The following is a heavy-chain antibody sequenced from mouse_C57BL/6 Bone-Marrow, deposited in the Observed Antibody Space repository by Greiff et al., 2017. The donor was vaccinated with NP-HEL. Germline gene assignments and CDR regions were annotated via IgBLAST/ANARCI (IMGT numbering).Heavy chain of an antibody. J-gene: IGHJ4*01. CDR3: VPLRVMDY. CDR1: GYAFTNYL. Sequence: QVQLQQSGAELVRPGTSVKVSCKASGYAFTNYLIEWVKQRPGQGLEWIGVINPGSGGTNYNEKFKGKATLTADKSSSTAYMQLSSLTSEDSAVYFCVPLRVMDYWGQGTSVTVSS. V-gene: IGHV1-54*01. CDR2: INPGSGGT.